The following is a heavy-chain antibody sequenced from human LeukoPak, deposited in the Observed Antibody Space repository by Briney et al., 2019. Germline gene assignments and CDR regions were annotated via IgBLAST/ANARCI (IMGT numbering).Heavy chain of an antibody. V-gene: IGHV3-49*04. CDR1: AFTFGDYA. CDR2: IRSKAYGGTT. J-gene: IGHJ4*02. Sequence: SGGSLRLSCTASAFTFGDYAMSWVRQAPGKGLEWVGFIRSKAYGGTTEYAASVKGRFTISRDDSKSIAYLQMNSLKTEDTAVYYCTRGWSRDYWGQGTLVTVSS. CDR3: TRGWSRDY. D-gene: IGHD3-3*01.